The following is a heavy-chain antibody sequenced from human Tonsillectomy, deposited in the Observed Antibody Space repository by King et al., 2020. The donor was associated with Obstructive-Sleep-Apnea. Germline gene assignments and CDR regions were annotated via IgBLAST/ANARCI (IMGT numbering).Heavy chain of an antibody. CDR2: IRNDGSNK. V-gene: IGHV3-30*02. CDR1: GFTFSSYG. CDR3: AEDLIAVAGTVY. Sequence: VQLVESGGGVVQPGRSLRLSCAASGFTFSSYGMHWVRQAPGKGLEWVAFIRNDGSNKYYADYADSVKGRFTISRDNSKNTLYLQMNSLRAEDTAVYYCAEDLIAVAGTVYWGQGTLVTVSS. J-gene: IGHJ4*02. D-gene: IGHD6-19*01.